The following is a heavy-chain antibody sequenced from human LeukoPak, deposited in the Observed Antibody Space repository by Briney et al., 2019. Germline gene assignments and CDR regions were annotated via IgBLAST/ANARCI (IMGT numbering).Heavy chain of an antibody. V-gene: IGHV3-74*01. CDR1: GFTFSSYW. J-gene: IGHJ4*02. Sequence: PGGSLRLSCAASGFTFSSYWMSWVRQAPGKGLVWVSRINSDGSSTSYADSVKGRFTISRDNAKNTLYLQMNSLRAEDTAVYYCARGDYYDSSGYYCMPYWGQGTLVTVSS. CDR3: ARGDYYDSSGYYCMPY. CDR2: INSDGSST. D-gene: IGHD3-22*01.